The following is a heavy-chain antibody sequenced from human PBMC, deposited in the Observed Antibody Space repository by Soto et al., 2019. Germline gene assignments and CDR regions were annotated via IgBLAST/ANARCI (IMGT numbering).Heavy chain of an antibody. CDR2: IYYSGST. CDR3: ASALRYSGHDFDC. D-gene: IGHD5-12*01. J-gene: IGHJ4*02. Sequence: PSETLSLTCTVSGGSISSSSYSWGWIRQPPGKGLEWIGNIYYSGSTYYNPSLKSRVTISVDTSKNQFSLKLSSVTAADTAVYYCASALRYSGHDFDCWGQGTLVTVSS. V-gene: IGHV4-39*07. CDR1: GGSISSSSYS.